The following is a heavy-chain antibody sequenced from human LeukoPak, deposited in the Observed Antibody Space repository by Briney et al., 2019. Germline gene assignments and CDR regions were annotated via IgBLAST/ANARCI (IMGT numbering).Heavy chain of an antibody. CDR3: AKGGYYFDY. Sequence: PGGSLRLSCAVSGFTFSDHYMDWVRQAPGKGLEWVSAISGSGGSTYYADSVKGRFTISRDNSKNTLYLQMISLRAEDTAVYYCAKGGYYFDYWGQGTLVTVSS. CDR2: ISGSGGST. V-gene: IGHV3-23*01. CDR1: GFTFSDHY. J-gene: IGHJ4*02.